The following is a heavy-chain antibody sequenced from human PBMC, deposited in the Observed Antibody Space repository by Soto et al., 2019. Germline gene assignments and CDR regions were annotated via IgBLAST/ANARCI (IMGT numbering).Heavy chain of an antibody. CDR1: GYTFTSYG. J-gene: IGHJ1*01. Sequence: QVQLVQSGAEVKKPGASVKVSCKDSGYTFTSYGISWVRQAPGQGLEWMVWIRAYTGNTNVAQKLEGRVTMTTYTSMSSAYMVLRSLRSDDMAVYYCARDLGIVGATLQHWGQGTLVTVCS. D-gene: IGHD1-26*01. V-gene: IGHV1-18*03. CDR2: IRAYTGNT. CDR3: ARDLGIVGATLQH.